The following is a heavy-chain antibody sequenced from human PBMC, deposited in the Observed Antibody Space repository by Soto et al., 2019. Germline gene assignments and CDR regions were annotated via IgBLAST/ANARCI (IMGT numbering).Heavy chain of an antibody. CDR2: ISGSGGST. CDR1: GFTFSSYA. V-gene: IGHV3-23*01. D-gene: IGHD6-6*01. CDR3: AKVKAARGQGPGCFDY. Sequence: GGSLRLSCAASGFTFSSYAMSWVRQAPGKGLEWVSAISGSGGSTYYADSVKGRFTISRDNSKNTLYLQMNSLRAEDTAVYYCAKVKAARGQGPGCFDYWGQGTLVTVSS. J-gene: IGHJ4*02.